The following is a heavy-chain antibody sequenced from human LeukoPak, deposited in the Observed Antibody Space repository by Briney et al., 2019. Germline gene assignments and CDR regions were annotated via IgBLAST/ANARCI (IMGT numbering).Heavy chain of an antibody. CDR2: IKSRTDGGAA. CDR1: GFTFSSYE. Sequence: GGSLRLSCAASGFTFSSYEMNWVRQAPGKGLEWVGRIKSRTDGGAAEYAAPLKGRFTISRDDSKTTLFLQINSLKTEDTAVYYCTDLGDYGVGWGQGTLVTVSS. CDR3: TDLGDYGVG. J-gene: IGHJ4*02. D-gene: IGHD4-17*01. V-gene: IGHV3-15*01.